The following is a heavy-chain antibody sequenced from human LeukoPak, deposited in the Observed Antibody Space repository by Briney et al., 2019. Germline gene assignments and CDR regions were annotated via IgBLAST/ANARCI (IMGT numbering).Heavy chain of an antibody. CDR2: MNPNSGNT. CDR3: ARALENSGWQNWFDP. J-gene: IGHJ5*02. CDR1: GYTFTGYY. D-gene: IGHD6-19*01. V-gene: IGHV1-8*03. Sequence: ASVEVSCKASGYTFTGYYMHWVRQAPGQGLEWMGWMNPNSGNTGYAQKFQGRVTITRNTSISTAYMELSSLRSEDTAVYYCARALENSGWQNWFDPWGQGTLVTVSS.